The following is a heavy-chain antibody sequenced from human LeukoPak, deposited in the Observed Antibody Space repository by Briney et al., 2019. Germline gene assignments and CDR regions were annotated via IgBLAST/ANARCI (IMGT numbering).Heavy chain of an antibody. CDR3: VRDGEGVAISVNYWFDP. CDR2: ITPIFGTA. D-gene: IGHD3-10*01. CDR1: GGTFSSYA. V-gene: IGHV1-69*13. J-gene: IGHJ5*02. Sequence: GASVKVSCKASGGTFSSYAISWVRQAPGQGLEWMGGITPIFGTANYAQKFQGRVTITADESTSTAYMELSSLRSEDTAVYYCVRDGEGVAISVNYWFDPWGQGTLVTVSS.